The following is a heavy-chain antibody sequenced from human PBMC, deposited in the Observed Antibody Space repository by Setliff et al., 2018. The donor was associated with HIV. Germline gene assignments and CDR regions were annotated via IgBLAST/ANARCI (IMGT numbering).Heavy chain of an antibody. CDR2: IYHSATT. V-gene: IGHV4-39*01. CDR3: ARQNSGYAPGPFDY. D-gene: IGHD5-12*01. Sequence: SETLSLTCTVSGGSIRTGAYYWGWIRQPPGKGLEWIGSIYHSATTYCNPSLWGRVTISIDTSKNQFSLKLSSVTAADTAVYYCARQNSGYAPGPFDYWGQGILVTVSS. CDR1: GGSIRTGAYY. J-gene: IGHJ4*02.